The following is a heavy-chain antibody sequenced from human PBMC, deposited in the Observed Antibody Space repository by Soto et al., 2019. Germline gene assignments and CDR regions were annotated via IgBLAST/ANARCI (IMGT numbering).Heavy chain of an antibody. D-gene: IGHD6-13*01. CDR3: AKTIRGGYSSSWYYFDY. V-gene: IGHV3-23*01. CDR1: GFTFTNYA. CDR2: ISGGGSIT. J-gene: IGHJ4*02. Sequence: EVQLLESGGDLVQPGGSLRLSCAASGFTFTNYAMTWVRQAPGKGLEWVSTISGGGSITYYADSLKGRFTISRDNSKNPLYRQINSLRAEDTAVYYCAKTIRGGYSSSWYYFDYWGQGTLVTVSS.